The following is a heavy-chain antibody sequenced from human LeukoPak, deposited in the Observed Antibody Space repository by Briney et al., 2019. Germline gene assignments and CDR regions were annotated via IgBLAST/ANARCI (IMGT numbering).Heavy chain of an antibody. CDR3: ARDQDYSYFDY. CDR2: IKQDGSEK. D-gene: IGHD2-15*01. V-gene: IGHV3-7*03. CDR1: GFTFSSYW. J-gene: IGHJ4*02. Sequence: GGSLRVSCAASGFTFSSYWMSRVRQAPGKGLEWVANIKQDGSEKYYVDSVKGRFTISRDNAKNSLYLHMNSLRAEDTAVYYCARDQDYSYFDYWGQGTLVTVSS.